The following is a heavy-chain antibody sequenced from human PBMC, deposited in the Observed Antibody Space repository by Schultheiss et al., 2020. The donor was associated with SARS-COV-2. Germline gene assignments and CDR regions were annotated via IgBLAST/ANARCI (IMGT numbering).Heavy chain of an antibody. D-gene: IGHD3-22*01. CDR2: IGSSGTTR. CDR3: AKDLFQITMIIVVLDY. J-gene: IGHJ4*02. Sequence: GGSLRLSCATSGLSFNIYSMYWVRQAPGRGLEWVSTIGSSGTTRNFAESVEGRFTISRDNSKNTLYLQMNSLRAEDTAVYYCAKDLFQITMIIVVLDYWGQGALVTVSS. V-gene: IGHV3-NL1*01. CDR1: GLSFNIYS.